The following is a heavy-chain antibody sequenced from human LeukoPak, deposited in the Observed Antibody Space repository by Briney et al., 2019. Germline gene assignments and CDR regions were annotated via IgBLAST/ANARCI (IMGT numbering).Heavy chain of an antibody. CDR3: ARDQGIFDY. V-gene: IGHV3-7*01. J-gene: IGHJ4*02. CDR2: IKEDGSEK. CDR1: GFSFSRYW. Sequence: GGSLRLSCAASGFSFSRYWMTWVRQAPGKGLEWVANIKEDGSEKNHVDSLKDRFTISRDNAKNSVFLQMNSLRDEDSAVYYCARDQGIFDYWGQGTLVTVSS.